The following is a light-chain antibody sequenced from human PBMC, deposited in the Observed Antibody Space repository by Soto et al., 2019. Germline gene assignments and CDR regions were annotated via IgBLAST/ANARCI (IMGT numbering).Light chain of an antibody. J-gene: IGLJ2*01. Sequence: QSVLTQPPSVSAAPGQKVTISCSGSSSNIGNNYVSWYQQFPGTAPKLLIYDNNKRPSGIPDRFSGSKSGTSATLDITGLQTGHEADYYCGTWDSSLSAVVFGGGTKLTVL. V-gene: IGLV1-51*01. CDR1: SSNIGNNY. CDR2: DNN. CDR3: GTWDSSLSAVV.